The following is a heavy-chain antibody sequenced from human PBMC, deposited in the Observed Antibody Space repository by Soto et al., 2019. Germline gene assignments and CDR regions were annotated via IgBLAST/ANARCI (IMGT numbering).Heavy chain of an antibody. V-gene: IGHV4-34*01. Sequence: PSETLSLTCAVYGGSFSGYYWSWIRQPPGKGLEWIGEINHSGSTNYNPSLKSRVTISVDTSKNQFSLKLSSVTAADTAVYYCARERVGYSSGWYYYYYYGMDVWGQGTTATVSS. J-gene: IGHJ6*02. CDR2: INHSGST. CDR1: GGSFSGYY. D-gene: IGHD6-19*01. CDR3: ARERVGYSSGWYYYYYYGMDV.